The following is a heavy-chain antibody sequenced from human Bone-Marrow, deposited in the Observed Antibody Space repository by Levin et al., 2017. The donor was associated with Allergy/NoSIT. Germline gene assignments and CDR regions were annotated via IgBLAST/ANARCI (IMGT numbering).Heavy chain of an antibody. J-gene: IGHJ4*02. CDR2: IKQDGSEK. D-gene: IGHD6-19*01. CDR1: GFAFSSYW. V-gene: IGHV3-7*01. CDR3: ARLVIYRGSGWFDY. Sequence: QPGGSLRLSCAGSGFAFSSYWMTWVRQAPGKGLEWVASIKQDGSEKYYVDSVKGRFTISRDNAKTSLDLHLNSLRAEDTAVYYCARLVIYRGSGWFDYWGQGTLVTVSS.